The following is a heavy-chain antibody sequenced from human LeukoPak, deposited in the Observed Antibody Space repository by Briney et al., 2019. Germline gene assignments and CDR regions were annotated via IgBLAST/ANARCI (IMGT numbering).Heavy chain of an antibody. CDR1: GFTLISYA. D-gene: IGHD3-10*01. J-gene: IGHJ4*01. CDR2: IRYDGSDK. V-gene: IGHV3-30*02. CDR3: AKVLDAGVLQILPSDY. Sequence: PGGSLRLSWPLSGFTLISYAAQWVRQAPGRGLDWVAFIRYDGSDKYYADSVKDRFTISRDNSKNTLHLQMNILRAEDTDAQPCAKVLDAGVLQILPSDYCGKGALVTVSS.